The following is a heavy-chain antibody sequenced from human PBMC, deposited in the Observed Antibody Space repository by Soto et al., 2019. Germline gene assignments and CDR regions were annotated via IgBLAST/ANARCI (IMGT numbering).Heavy chain of an antibody. Sequence: QVQLVESGGGVVQPGRSLRLSCAASGFTFSSYAMHWVRQAPGKGLEWVAVISYDGSNKYYADSVKGRFTISRDNSKNTLYLQMNSLRAEDTAVYYCARDLGGSSGWYFSKNDYGMDVWGQGTTVTVSS. CDR1: GFTFSSYA. V-gene: IGHV3-30-3*01. CDR2: ISYDGSNK. CDR3: ARDLGGSSGWYFSKNDYGMDV. D-gene: IGHD6-19*01. J-gene: IGHJ6*02.